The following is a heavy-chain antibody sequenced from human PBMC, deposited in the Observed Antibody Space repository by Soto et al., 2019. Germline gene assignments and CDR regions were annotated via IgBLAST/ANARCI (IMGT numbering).Heavy chain of an antibody. CDR1: GYTFTGYY. Sequence: QVQLVQSGAEVKKPGASVKVSCKASGYTFTGYYMHWVRQAPGQGLEWMGWINPNSGGTNYAQKCQGWVTMTRDTSSSIAYMELRRLRSDDTAVYYCARQCITGTTSHYGMDVWGQGTTVTVS. CDR2: INPNSGGT. V-gene: IGHV1-2*04. CDR3: ARQCITGTTSHYGMDV. D-gene: IGHD1-20*01. J-gene: IGHJ6*02.